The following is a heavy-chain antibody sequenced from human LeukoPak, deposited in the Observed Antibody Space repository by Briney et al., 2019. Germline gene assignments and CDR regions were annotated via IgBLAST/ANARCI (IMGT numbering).Heavy chain of an antibody. CDR3: AGAGPYPGIAAAGSDYFDY. CDR1: GGSISSSSHY. Sequence: SETLSLTCTVSGGSISSSSHYWGWIRQPPGKGLEWIGTMHFSGTTHYNPSLKSRVTISVDKSKNQFSLKLSSVTAADTAVYYCAGAGPYPGIAAAGSDYFDYWGQGTLVTVSS. D-gene: IGHD6-13*01. CDR2: MHFSGTT. J-gene: IGHJ4*02. V-gene: IGHV4-39*07.